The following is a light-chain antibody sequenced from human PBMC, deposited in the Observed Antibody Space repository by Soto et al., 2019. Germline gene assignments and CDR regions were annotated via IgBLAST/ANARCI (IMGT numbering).Light chain of an antibody. CDR2: KAS. CDR1: QSISSW. Sequence: DIQMTQAPSTLSASVGDRVTITCRASQSISSWWAWYQQKPGKAPKLLIYKASSLESGVPSRFSGSGSGTEFTLTISSLQPDDFATYYCQQYNSVSLLPFGGGTKVELK. J-gene: IGKJ4*01. CDR3: QQYNSVSLLP. V-gene: IGKV1-5*03.